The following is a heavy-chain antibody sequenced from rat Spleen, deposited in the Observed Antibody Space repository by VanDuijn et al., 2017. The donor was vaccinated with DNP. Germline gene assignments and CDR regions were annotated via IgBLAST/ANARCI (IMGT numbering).Heavy chain of an antibody. J-gene: IGHJ3*01. Sequence: EVQLVESGGGLVQPGGSLKLSYAASGFTFSDYNMAWVRQAPKKGLEWVATILFDGSYPSYGDSVKGRFTISRDNAKSTLYMQMDSLRSEDTSTYYCAKPASYGGYWFAYWGQGTLVSVSS. D-gene: IGHD1-11*01. CDR1: GFTFSDYN. CDR3: AKPASYGGYWFAY. CDR2: ILFDGSYP. V-gene: IGHV5-7*01.